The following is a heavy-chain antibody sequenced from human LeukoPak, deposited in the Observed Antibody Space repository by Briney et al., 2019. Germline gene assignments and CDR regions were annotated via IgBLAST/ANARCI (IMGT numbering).Heavy chain of an antibody. CDR2: IYYSGST. J-gene: IGHJ6*03. V-gene: IGHV4-39*01. CDR3: ARHGSGNYNPYYYYMDV. D-gene: IGHD4-11*01. Sequence: PSETLSLTCTVSGGSISSSSYYWGWIRQPPGKGLEWIGSIYYSGSTYYNPSLKSRVTISVDTSKNQFSLRLSSVTAADTAVYYCARHGSGNYNPYYYYMDVWGKGTTVTVFS. CDR1: GGSISSSSYY.